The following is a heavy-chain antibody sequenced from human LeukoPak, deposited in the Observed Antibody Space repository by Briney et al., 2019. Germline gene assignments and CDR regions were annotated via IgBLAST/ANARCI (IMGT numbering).Heavy chain of an antibody. J-gene: IGHJ4*02. D-gene: IGHD2-15*01. V-gene: IGHV3-7*03. CDR2: IKQDGSEK. Sequence: GGSLRLSCATSGFTFSTYWMTWVRQAPGEGLEWVANIKQDGSEKYYADSVKGRFTISRDNAKNSLYLQMNSLRAEDTAVYYCASPFRVAWGGWGQGTLVTVSS. CDR3: ASPFRVAWGG. CDR1: GFTFSTYW.